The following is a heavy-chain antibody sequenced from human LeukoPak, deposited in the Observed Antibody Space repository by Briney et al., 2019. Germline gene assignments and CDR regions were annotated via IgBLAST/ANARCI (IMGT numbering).Heavy chain of an antibody. J-gene: IGHJ4*02. D-gene: IGHD1-14*01. Sequence: GGSLRLSCAASGFTLSSYSMNWVRQAPGKGLEWVSSISSSSSYIYYADSVKGRFTISRDNAKNSLYLQMNSLRAEDTAVYYCARADSRKVRPPFDDWGQGTLVTVSS. CDR1: GFTLSSYS. V-gene: IGHV3-21*01. CDR2: ISSSSSYI. CDR3: ARADSRKVRPPFDD.